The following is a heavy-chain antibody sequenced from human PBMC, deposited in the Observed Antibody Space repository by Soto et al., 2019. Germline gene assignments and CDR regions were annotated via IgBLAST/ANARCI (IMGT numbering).Heavy chain of an antibody. CDR1: GGSFSGYY. Sequence: QVQLQQWGAGLLKPSETLSLTCAVYGGSFSGYYWSWIRQPPGKGLEWIGEINHSGSTNYNPSLKSRVTLSVDTSKNQFSLKLSSVTAADTAVYYCARVRRYGSGSYYPYWGQGTLVTVSS. V-gene: IGHV4-34*01. CDR2: INHSGST. J-gene: IGHJ4*02. CDR3: ARVRRYGSGSYYPY. D-gene: IGHD3-10*01.